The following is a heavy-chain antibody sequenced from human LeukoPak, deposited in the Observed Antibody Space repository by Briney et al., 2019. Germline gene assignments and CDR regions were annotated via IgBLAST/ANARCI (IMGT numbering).Heavy chain of an antibody. V-gene: IGHV3-23*01. J-gene: IGHJ3*02. Sequence: GGSLRLSCAASGFTFSTYTMYWVRHPPGKGLEWVSAISGSGGSTYYADSVKGRFTISRDNSKNTLYLQMNSLRAEDTAVYYCALNGREVPSGAFDIWGQGTMVTVSS. CDR1: GFTFSTYT. D-gene: IGHD3-16*02. CDR2: ISGSGGST. CDR3: ALNGREVPSGAFDI.